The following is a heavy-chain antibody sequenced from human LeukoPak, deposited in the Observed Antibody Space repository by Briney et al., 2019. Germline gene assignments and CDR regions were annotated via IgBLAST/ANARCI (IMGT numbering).Heavy chain of an antibody. D-gene: IGHD6-19*01. V-gene: IGHV1-18*01. CDR3: ARVKYPDREDSSGWYKFTLTFDY. CDR1: GYTFTNYG. Sequence: ASVKVSCKTSGYTFTNYGINWVRQAPGQGLEWMGWISAYNGNTNYAQKLQGRVTMTTDTSTSTAYMELRSLRSDDTAAYHCARVKYPDREDSSGWYKFTLTFDYWGQGTLVTVSS. J-gene: IGHJ4*02. CDR2: ISAYNGNT.